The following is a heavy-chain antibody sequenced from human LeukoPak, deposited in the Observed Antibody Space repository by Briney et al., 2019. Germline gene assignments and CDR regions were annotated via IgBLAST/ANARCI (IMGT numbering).Heavy chain of an antibody. J-gene: IGHJ4*02. CDR2: IYHSGST. D-gene: IGHD3-3*01. CDR3: ASGPAYYDFWSGYYTGYYFDY. V-gene: IGHV4-38-2*02. Sequence: SETLSLTCTVSGYSISSGYYWGWIRQPPGKGLEWSGSIYHSGSTYYNPSLKSRVTISVDTSKNQFSLKLSSVTAADTAVYYCASGPAYYDFWSGYYTGYYFDYWGQGTLVTVSS. CDR1: GYSISSGYY.